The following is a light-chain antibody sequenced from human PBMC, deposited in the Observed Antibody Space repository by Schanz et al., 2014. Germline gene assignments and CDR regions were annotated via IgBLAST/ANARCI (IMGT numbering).Light chain of an antibody. Sequence: QSALTQPASVSGSPGQSITISCTGTSSDIGGYNYVSWYQQHPGKAPKLMIYDVSNRPSGVSNRFSGSKSDNTASLTISGLQAEDEADYYCCSYAGSTTVLFGGGTKLTVL. CDR3: CSYAGSTTVL. J-gene: IGLJ2*01. V-gene: IGLV2-14*01. CDR2: DVS. CDR1: SSDIGGYNY.